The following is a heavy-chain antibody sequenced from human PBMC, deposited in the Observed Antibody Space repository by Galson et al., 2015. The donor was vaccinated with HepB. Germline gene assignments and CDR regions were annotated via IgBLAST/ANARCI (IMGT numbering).Heavy chain of an antibody. CDR3: ARGGNDFWSGYYVTYYYYRMDV. J-gene: IGHJ6*02. V-gene: IGHV3-11*01. Sequence: SLRLSCAASRFTFSDYYMSWIRQAPGKGLEWVSYISKSGSTIYYADSVKGRFTISRDNAKNSLYLQMNSLRAEDTAVYYCARGGNDFWSGYYVTYYYYRMDVWGQGTTVTVSS. D-gene: IGHD3-3*01. CDR2: ISKSGSTI. CDR1: RFTFSDYY.